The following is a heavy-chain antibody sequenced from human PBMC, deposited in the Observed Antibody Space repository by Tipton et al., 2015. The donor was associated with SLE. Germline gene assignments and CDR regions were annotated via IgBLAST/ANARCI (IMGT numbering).Heavy chain of an antibody. Sequence: LSLTCAASGFTVSSNYMSWVRQAPGKGLEWVSVIYSGGSTYYADSVKGRFTISRDNSKNTLYLQMYSLRAEDTAVYYCARESPGDYDFWSGYSKNYFDYWGQGTLVTVSS. CDR2: IYSGGST. J-gene: IGHJ4*02. CDR3: ARESPGDYDFWSGYSKNYFDY. V-gene: IGHV3-53*01. D-gene: IGHD3-3*01. CDR1: GFTVSSNY.